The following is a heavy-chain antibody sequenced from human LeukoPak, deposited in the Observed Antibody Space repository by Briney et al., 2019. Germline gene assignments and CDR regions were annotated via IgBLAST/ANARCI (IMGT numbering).Heavy chain of an antibody. CDR2: ISSSSSYI. CDR3: ARGKYGSGSYLFDY. V-gene: IGHV3-21*01. J-gene: IGHJ4*02. CDR1: GFTFSSYS. D-gene: IGHD3-10*01. Sequence: GGSLRLSCAASGFTFSSYSMNWVRQAPGKGLEWVSSISSSSSYIYYADSVKGRFTISRDNAKNSLYLQMNSLRAEDTAVYYCARGKYGSGSYLFDYWGQETLVTVSS.